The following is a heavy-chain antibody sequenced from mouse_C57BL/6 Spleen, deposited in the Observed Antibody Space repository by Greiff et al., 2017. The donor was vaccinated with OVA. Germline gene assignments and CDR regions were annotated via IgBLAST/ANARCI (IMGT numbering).Heavy chain of an antibody. V-gene: IGHV1-55*01. CDR3: ARTAQAPWFAY. D-gene: IGHD3-2*02. CDR1: GFTFTSYC. J-gene: IGHJ3*01. Sequence: VQLLQPGAELVTPGASVQLSCTASGFTFTSYCIPWVQQRPGQGLEWIGDIYPGSGSTNYNEKFKSKATLTVDTSSSTAYMQLSSLTSEDSAVDYCARTAQAPWFAYWGQGTLVTVSA. CDR2: IYPGSGST.